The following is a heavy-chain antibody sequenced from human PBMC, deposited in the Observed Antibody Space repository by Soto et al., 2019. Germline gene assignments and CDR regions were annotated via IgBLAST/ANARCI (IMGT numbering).Heavy chain of an antibody. CDR3: ARDRGYSFGYRRYNWFHP. CDR1: GYTFTSYA. CDR2: INAGNGNT. V-gene: IGHV1-3*01. D-gene: IGHD5-18*01. J-gene: IGHJ5*02. Sequence: QVQLVQSGAEVKKPGASVKVSCKASGYTFTSYAMHWVRQAPGQRLEWMGWINAGNGNTKYSQKFQGRVTITRDTSASTAYMELSSLRSEDTAVYYCARDRGYSFGYRRYNWFHPWGQGTLVTVSS.